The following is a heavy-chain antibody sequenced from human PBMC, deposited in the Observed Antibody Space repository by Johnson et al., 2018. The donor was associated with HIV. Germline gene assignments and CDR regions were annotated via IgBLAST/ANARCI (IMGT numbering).Heavy chain of an antibody. V-gene: IGHV3-30*02. D-gene: IGHD6-6*01. CDR3: AAAEYDAFDI. J-gene: IGHJ3*02. Sequence: QVQLVESGGGLVQRGGSLRLSCAASGFTFSSYGMHWVRQAPGKGLEWVAFIRYDGSNKYYADSVKGRFTISRDNSKNTLYLQMNSLRAEDTAVYYCAAAEYDAFDIWGQGTMVTVSS. CDR2: IRYDGSNK. CDR1: GFTFSSYG.